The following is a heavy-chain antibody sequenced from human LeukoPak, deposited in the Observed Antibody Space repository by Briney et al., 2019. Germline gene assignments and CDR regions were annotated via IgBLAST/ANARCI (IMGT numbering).Heavy chain of an antibody. CDR1: GFTFSSYW. CDR3: ARGLKWSPTCFDY. CDR2: IKQDGSEK. J-gene: IGHJ4*02. V-gene: IGHV3-7*01. Sequence: PGGSLRLSCAASGFTFSSYWMSWVRQAPGKGLEWVANIKQDGSEKYYVDSVKGRFTISRDNAKNSLYLQMNSLRAEDTAVYYCARGLKWSPTCFDYWGQGTLVTVSS. D-gene: IGHD2-8*01.